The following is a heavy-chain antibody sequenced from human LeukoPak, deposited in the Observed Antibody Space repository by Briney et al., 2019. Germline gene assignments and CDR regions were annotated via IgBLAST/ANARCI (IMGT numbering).Heavy chain of an antibody. CDR2: IIPIFGTA. Sequence: SVKVSCKASGGTFSSYAISWVRQAPGQGLEWMGGIIPIFGTANYAQKFQGRVTTTADESTSTAYMELSSLRSEDTAVYYCASRPYYDFWSGYYRGWFDPWGQGTLVTVSS. J-gene: IGHJ5*02. CDR1: GGTFSSYA. V-gene: IGHV1-69*01. D-gene: IGHD3-3*01. CDR3: ASRPYYDFWSGYYRGWFDP.